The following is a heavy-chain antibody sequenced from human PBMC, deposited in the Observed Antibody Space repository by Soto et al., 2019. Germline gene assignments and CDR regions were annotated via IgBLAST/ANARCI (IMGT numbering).Heavy chain of an antibody. CDR2: ISYDGSNK. CDR3: ARVPSREGYYDSSGYYFDY. D-gene: IGHD3-22*01. CDR1: GFTFSSYA. Sequence: GSLRLSCAASGFTFSSYAMHWVRQAPGKGLEWVAVISYDGSNKYYADSVKGRFTISRDDSKNTLYLQMNSLRAEDTAVYYCARVPSREGYYDSSGYYFDYWGQGTLVTVSS. V-gene: IGHV3-30-3*01. J-gene: IGHJ4*02.